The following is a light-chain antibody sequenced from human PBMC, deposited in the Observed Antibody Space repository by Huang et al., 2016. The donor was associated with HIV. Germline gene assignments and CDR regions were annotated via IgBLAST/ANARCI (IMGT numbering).Light chain of an antibody. J-gene: IGKJ5*01. CDR3: QQDDSAQGIS. CDR2: VAS. CDR1: QNTKNIY. V-gene: IGKV3-20*01. Sequence: EIVLTQSPDTLSLSPGERASVSCRVSQNTKNIYLAWYQQKPGQGPRRLIYVASSRATDIPDRFSGSGSGIDFTLTINRLEPEDFAVYYCQQDDSAQGISFGQGTRLEMK.